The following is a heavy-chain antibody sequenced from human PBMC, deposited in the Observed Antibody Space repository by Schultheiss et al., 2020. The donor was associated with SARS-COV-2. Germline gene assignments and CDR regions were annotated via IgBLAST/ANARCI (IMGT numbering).Heavy chain of an antibody. CDR2: IYTSGST. J-gene: IGHJ6*02. CDR3: ARRRRQQLDPNPRLNYGMDV. D-gene: IGHD6-13*01. V-gene: IGHV4-4*07. CDR1: GGSISSYY. Sequence: SETLSLTCTVSGGSISSYYWSWIRQPAGKGLEWIGRIYTSGSTNYNPSLKSRVTMSVDTSKNQFSLKLSSVTAADTAVYYCARRRRQQLDPNPRLNYGMDVWGQGTTVTVSS.